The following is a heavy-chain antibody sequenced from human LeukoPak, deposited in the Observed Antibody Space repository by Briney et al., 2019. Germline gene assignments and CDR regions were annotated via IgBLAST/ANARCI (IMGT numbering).Heavy chain of an antibody. CDR3: ARDSRIVGATMDYYYYGMDV. V-gene: IGHV1-18*01. CDR1: GYTFTSYG. Sequence: ASVKVSCKASGYTFTSYGISWVRQAPGQGLEWMGWISAYNGNTNYAQKLQGRVTMTTDTSTSTAYMELRSLRSDDTAVYYCARDSRIVGATMDYYYYGMDVWGQGTTVTVSS. D-gene: IGHD1-26*01. J-gene: IGHJ6*02. CDR2: ISAYNGNT.